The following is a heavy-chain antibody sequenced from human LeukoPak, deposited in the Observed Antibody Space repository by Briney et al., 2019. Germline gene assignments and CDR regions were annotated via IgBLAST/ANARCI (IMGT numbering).Heavy chain of an antibody. CDR3: ARGRNRGYCSGGSCRNWFDP. J-gene: IGHJ5*02. CDR1: GGSFSGYY. D-gene: IGHD2-15*01. V-gene: IGHV4-34*01. Sequence: SETLSLTCAVYGGSFSGYYWSWIRQPPGKGLEWIGEINHSGSTNYNPSLKSRVTISVDTSKNQFSLKLSSVTAADTAVYYCARGRNRGYCSGGSCRNWFDPWGQGTLVAVSS. CDR2: INHSGST.